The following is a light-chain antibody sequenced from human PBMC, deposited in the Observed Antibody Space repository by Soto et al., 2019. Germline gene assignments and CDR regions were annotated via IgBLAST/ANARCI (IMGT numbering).Light chain of an antibody. CDR1: QSVRSSY. Sequence: EIVMTQSPAALSVSPGERATLSCRASQSVRSSYLAWYQQKPGQAPRLLIYDTSYRATGIPARFSGSGSGTDFTLTISRLEPEDFAVYYCQQRSNWITFGQGTRLEIK. V-gene: IGKV3D-20*02. J-gene: IGKJ5*01. CDR3: QQRSNWIT. CDR2: DTS.